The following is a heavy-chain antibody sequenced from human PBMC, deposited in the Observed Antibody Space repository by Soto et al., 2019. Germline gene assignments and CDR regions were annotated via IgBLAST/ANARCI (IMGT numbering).Heavy chain of an antibody. Sequence: GGSLRLSCTASGFTFDDYAMTWVRQAPGKGLEWVANIKQDGSEKYYVDSVKGRFTISRDNAKNSLYLQMNSLRAEDTAVYYCARETGVALDYWGQGTLVTVSS. CDR3: ARETGVALDY. D-gene: IGHD2-15*01. CDR2: IKQDGSEK. CDR1: GFTFDDYA. V-gene: IGHV3-7*01. J-gene: IGHJ4*02.